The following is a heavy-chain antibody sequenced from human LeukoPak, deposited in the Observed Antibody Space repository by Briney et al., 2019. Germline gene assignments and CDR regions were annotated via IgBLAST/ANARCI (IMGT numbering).Heavy chain of an antibody. V-gene: IGHV3-30*01. D-gene: IGHD1-26*01. CDR3: ARPRGIYCTDPFDH. Sequence: RRSLRLSCAAAGFTFTSFSFHWVRQAPGGGRGWVAIISNEGSDEGYADYVKGRFNISRDHSKRKLYLQMDRLRGEEPAVHFCARPRGIYCTDPFDHWGQGALVTVSS. J-gene: IGHJ4*02. CDR2: ISNEGSDE. CDR1: GFTFTSFS.